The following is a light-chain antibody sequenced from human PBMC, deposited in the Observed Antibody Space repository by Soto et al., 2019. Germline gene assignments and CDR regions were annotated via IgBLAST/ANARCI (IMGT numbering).Light chain of an antibody. CDR3: QQYNTWLMYT. CDR1: QSVSSN. CDR2: GAS. V-gene: IGKV3-15*01. Sequence: EIVMTQSPATLSVFSGERATLSCRASQSVSSNLAWYQQKPGQAPRLLIYGASTRATGIPARFSGSGSETEFTLTISSLQSEDFAVYYCQQYNTWLMYTFGQGTKLEIK. J-gene: IGKJ2*01.